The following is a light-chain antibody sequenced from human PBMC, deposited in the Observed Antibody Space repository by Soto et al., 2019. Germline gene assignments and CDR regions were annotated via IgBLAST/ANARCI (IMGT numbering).Light chain of an antibody. CDR2: DAS. J-gene: IGKJ4*01. CDR3: QQRHSWPRV. CDR1: QSIGDH. V-gene: IGKV3-11*01. Sequence: ELVLTQSPATLSLSPGERATFSCRVSQSIGDHLVWYQQRRGQAPRLLIYDASKRATGIPGRLSGGGSGTDFTLTISGLEPEDFAVYYGQQRHSWPRVFGRGTKVEI.